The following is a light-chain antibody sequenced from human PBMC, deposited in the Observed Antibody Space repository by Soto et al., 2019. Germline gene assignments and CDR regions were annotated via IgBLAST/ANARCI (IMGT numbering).Light chain of an antibody. J-gene: IGKJ2*01. CDR2: KAS. V-gene: IGKV1-5*03. Sequence: DTQMTQSPSTLSASVGDRVTITCRASQFIGNYLAWYQQKPGRAPNLLIYKASSLESGVPLRFSGSGSGTEFTPTISGLQPDDFATYYCQQYNNSFGQGTKLEIK. CDR3: QQYNNS. CDR1: QFIGNY.